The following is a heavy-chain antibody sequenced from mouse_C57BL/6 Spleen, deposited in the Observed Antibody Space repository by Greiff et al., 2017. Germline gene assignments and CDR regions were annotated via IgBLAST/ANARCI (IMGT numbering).Heavy chain of an antibody. V-gene: IGHV1-62-2*01. J-gene: IGHJ1*03. Sequence: QVQLQQSGAELVKPGASVKLSCKASGYTFTEYTIHWVKQRSGQGLEWIGWFYPGSGSIKYNEKFKDKATLTADKSSSTVYIELSRLTSEDSAVYFCARHEDGPNWDSRWYFDVWGTGTTVTVSS. CDR2: FYPGSGSI. CDR1: GYTFTEYT. CDR3: ARHEDGPNWDSRWYFDV. D-gene: IGHD4-1*01.